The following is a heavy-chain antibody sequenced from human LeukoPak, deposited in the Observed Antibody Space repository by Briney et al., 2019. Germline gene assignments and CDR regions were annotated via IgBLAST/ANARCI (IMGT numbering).Heavy chain of an antibody. CDR3: ARGDQKGAGQRFDP. D-gene: IGHD1-14*01. V-gene: IGHV6-1*01. J-gene: IGHJ5*02. CDR2: TYYRSKWYI. CDR1: EDSVSSNSVA. Sequence: NHSQTLSLTCAISEDSVSSNSVAWNWIRQSPSRGLEWLGRTYYRSKWYIDYAVSVKSRITINPDTSKNQFSLQLNSVNPEDTAVYYCARGDQKGAGQRFDPWGQGTLVTASS.